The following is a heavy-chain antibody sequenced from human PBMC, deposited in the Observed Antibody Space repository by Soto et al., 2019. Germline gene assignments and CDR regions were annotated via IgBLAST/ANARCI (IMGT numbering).Heavy chain of an antibody. Sequence: GSLRLSCAASGFTFSSYEMNWVRQAPGQGLEWVSYISDSGGTVYYADSVKGRFTVSRDNAQNSVYLQMNSLRTEDTAVYYCARDLLHXDFWSGYSAYFYYGMDVWGPGTTVTVSS. J-gene: IGHJ6*02. CDR2: ISDSGGTV. V-gene: IGHV3-48*03. CDR3: ARDLLHXDFWSGYSAYFYYGMDV. CDR1: GFTFSSYE. D-gene: IGHD3-3*01.